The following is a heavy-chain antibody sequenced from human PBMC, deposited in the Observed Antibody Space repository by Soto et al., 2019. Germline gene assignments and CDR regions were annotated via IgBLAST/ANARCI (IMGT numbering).Heavy chain of an antibody. CDR1: GGSISSSSYY. D-gene: IGHD1-26*01. Sequence: SETLSLTCTVSGGSISSSSYYWGWIRQPPGKGLEWIGSIYYSGSTYYNPSLKSRVTISVDTSKNQFSLKLSSVTAADTAVYYCARHVGATNSDWFDPWGQGTLVTVSS. CDR2: IYYSGST. V-gene: IGHV4-39*01. J-gene: IGHJ5*02. CDR3: ARHVGATNSDWFDP.